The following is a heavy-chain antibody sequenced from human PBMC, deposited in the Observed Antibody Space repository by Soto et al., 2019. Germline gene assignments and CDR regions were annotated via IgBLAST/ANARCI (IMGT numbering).Heavy chain of an antibody. CDR1: GYTFTGYY. CDR2: INPNSGGT. CDR3: ARGGRQYYYYYMAV. J-gene: IGHJ6*03. Sequence: QVQLVQSGAEVKKPGASVKVSCKASGYTFTGYYMHWVRQAPGQGLEWMGWINPNSGGTNYAQKLQGWVTTTRDSSISTAYMELSRLISDDTPVYYCARGGRQYYYYYMAVWGKGTTVTVSS. V-gene: IGHV1-2*04. D-gene: IGHD3-16*01.